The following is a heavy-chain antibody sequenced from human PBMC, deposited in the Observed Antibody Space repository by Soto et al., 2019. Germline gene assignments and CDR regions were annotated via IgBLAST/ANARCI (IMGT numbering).Heavy chain of an antibody. CDR3: ARGISPYYDYVWGSYRSGAEYFQH. CDR1: GGSISSYY. D-gene: IGHD3-16*02. CDR2: IYTSGST. Sequence: QVQLQESGPGLVKPSETLSLTCTVSGGSISSYYWSWIRQPAGKGLEWIGRIYTSGSTNYNPSLKSRVTMSVDTSKNQFSLKLSSVTAADTAVYYCARGISPYYDYVWGSYRSGAEYFQHWGQGTLVTVSS. J-gene: IGHJ1*01. V-gene: IGHV4-4*07.